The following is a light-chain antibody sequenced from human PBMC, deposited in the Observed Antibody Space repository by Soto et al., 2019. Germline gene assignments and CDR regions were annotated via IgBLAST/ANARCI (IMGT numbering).Light chain of an antibody. J-gene: IGKJ4*01. CDR2: DAS. CDR3: QQYNNWPPLT. Sequence: EKVMTQSPATLSVSPGERATLSCRASQSVGRNLAWYQQKPGQAPRLLIYDASTRATGIPARFSGSGSGTEFTLTISSLQSEDFAVYYCQQYNNWPPLTVGGGTKVDIK. CDR1: QSVGRN. V-gene: IGKV3-15*01.